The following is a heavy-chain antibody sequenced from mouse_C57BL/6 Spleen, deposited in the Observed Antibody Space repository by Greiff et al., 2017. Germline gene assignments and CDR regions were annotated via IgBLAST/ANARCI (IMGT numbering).Heavy chain of an antibody. V-gene: IGHV1-69*01. Sequence: QVQLQQPGAELVMPGASVKLSCKASGYTFTSYWMHWVKQRPGQGLEWIGEIDPSDSYTNYNQKFKGKSTLTVDKSSSTAYMQLSSLTSEDSAVYYCARRGGLRQTYYAMDYWGQGTSVTVSS. J-gene: IGHJ4*01. CDR3: ARRGGLRQTYYAMDY. CDR1: GYTFTSYW. CDR2: IDPSDSYT. D-gene: IGHD2-4*01.